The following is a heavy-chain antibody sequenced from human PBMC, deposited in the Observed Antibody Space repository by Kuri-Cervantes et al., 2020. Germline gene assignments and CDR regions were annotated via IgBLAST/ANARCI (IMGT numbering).Heavy chain of an antibody. J-gene: IGHJ1*01. D-gene: IGHD2-2*01. CDR1: GFTFDDYA. V-gene: IGHV3-9*01. CDR3: SRDSSRYFCSSISCYGVGYFQH. CDR2: ISCNSGII. Sequence: GGSLRLSCEASGFTFDDYAMHWVRQAPGKGLEWVSGISCNSGIIVYADSVKGRFTISRDNANNSLFLQMNSLRDEDTALYYCSRDSSRYFCSSISCYGVGYFQHWGQGTLVNVSS.